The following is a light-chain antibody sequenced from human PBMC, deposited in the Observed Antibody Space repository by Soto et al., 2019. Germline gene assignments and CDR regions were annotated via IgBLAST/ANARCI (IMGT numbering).Light chain of an antibody. V-gene: IGKV3-15*01. Sequence: EIVMTQSPATLSVSPGERATLSCRASQSVSSNVAWYQQKPGQAPRLLIYGAATRATVIPARFSGSGSGTECTLTISRLQSENFAVYYCHQYNNWPPRITFGGGTKVELK. CDR2: GAA. J-gene: IGKJ4*01. CDR3: HQYNNWPPRIT. CDR1: QSVSSN.